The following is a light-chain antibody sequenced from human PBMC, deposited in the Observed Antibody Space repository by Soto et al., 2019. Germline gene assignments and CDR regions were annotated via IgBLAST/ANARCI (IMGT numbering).Light chain of an antibody. CDR2: SNN. J-gene: IGLJ1*01. Sequence: HSVLAPPPSAAGTPGQRVTISCSGSSPNIGGNAVNWYQQLPGTAPKVLIYSNNQRPSGVPDRFSGSKSGNTASLNASALQDEDDADYYCRSYAGSSNVLGTGTKIT. V-gene: IGLV1-44*01. CDR3: RSYAGSSNV. CDR1: SPNIGGNA.